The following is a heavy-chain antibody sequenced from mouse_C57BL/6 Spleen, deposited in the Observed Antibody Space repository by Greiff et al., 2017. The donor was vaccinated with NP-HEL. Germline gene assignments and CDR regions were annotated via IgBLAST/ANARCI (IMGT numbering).Heavy chain of an antibody. CDR2: IHPSDSDT. D-gene: IGHD1-1*01. Sequence: VKQRPGQGLEWIGRIHPSDSDTNYNQKFKGKATLTVDKSSSTAYMQLSSLTSEDSAVYYCAMGDGSSPSYWGQGTLVTVSA. CDR3: AMGDGSSPSY. J-gene: IGHJ3*01. V-gene: IGHV1-74*01.